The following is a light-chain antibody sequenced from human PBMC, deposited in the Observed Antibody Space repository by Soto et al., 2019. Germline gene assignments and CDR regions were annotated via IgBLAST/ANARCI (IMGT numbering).Light chain of an antibody. CDR3: SSYVSSSTVL. Sequence: QSALTQPPSASGSPGQSVTISCTGTSSDVGSYNYVSWYQQNPGKAPKLIIYEVSKRPPGVPDRFSGSKSGNTASLSVSGLQAEDEADYYCSSYVSSSTVLLGGGTQLTVL. CDR2: EVS. CDR1: SSDVGSYNY. J-gene: IGLJ2*01. V-gene: IGLV2-8*01.